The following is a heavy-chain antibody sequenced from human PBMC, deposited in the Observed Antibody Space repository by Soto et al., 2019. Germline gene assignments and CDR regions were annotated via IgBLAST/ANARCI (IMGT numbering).Heavy chain of an antibody. CDR3: ARLRRYCTISGCNGDYAMDV. V-gene: IGHV4-39*01. CDR1: GIAIRTASYN. CDR2: SYHSGST. D-gene: IGHD2-8*01. Sequence: SEALSRTYNISGIAIRTASYNWRWIRPPPGRGLEWFGTSYHSGSTHHIPSLESRVTISVDASKNQFSLKVRSVTAADTALYYCARLRRYCTISGCNGDYAMDVWGRGTTVT. J-gene: IGHJ6*02.